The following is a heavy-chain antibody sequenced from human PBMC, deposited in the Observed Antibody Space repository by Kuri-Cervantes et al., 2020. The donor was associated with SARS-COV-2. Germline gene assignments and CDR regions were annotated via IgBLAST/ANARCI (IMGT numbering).Heavy chain of an antibody. CDR3: ARGGSTRSLDY. J-gene: IGHJ4*02. CDR1: GYSISSGYY. Sequence: ESLKISCAVSGYSISSGYYWSWIRQPAGKGLEWIGRIYTSGSTYYNPSHKSRVTISVDTSKNQFSLKLSSVTAADTAVYYCARGGSTRSLDYWGQGTLVTVSS. D-gene: IGHD2-2*01. CDR2: IYTSGST. V-gene: IGHV4-38-2*01.